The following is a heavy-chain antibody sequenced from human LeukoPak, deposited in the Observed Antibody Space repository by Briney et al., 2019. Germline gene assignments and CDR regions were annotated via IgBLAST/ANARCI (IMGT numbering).Heavy chain of an antibody. V-gene: IGHV4-59*12. Sequence: SETLSLTCTVSGGSISSYYWSWIRQPPGKGLEWIGYIYYSGSTNYNPSLKSRVSISVDKSKNQFSLKLSSVTAADTAVYYCARVAVGLYTNYYYGMDVWGQGTTVTVSS. CDR1: GGSISSYY. CDR2: IYYSGST. CDR3: ARVAVGLYTNYYYGMDV. J-gene: IGHJ6*02. D-gene: IGHD2-2*02.